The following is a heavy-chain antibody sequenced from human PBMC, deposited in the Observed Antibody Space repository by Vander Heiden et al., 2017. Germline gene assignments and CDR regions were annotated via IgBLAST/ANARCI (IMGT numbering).Heavy chain of an antibody. CDR1: GFSFSSYA. D-gene: IGHD2-2*01. J-gene: IGHJ4*02. Sequence: ELQLLVSGGGLVQPGGSLRLSCAASGFSFSSYAMSWVRQAPGKGLEWVSTISGSGGSTYYADSVKGRFTISRDNSKNTPYLQMNSLRAEDTAVYYCAKVAGYCSSSSCYVDYWGQGTLVTVSS. CDR2: ISGSGGST. CDR3: AKVAGYCSSSSCYVDY. V-gene: IGHV3-23*01.